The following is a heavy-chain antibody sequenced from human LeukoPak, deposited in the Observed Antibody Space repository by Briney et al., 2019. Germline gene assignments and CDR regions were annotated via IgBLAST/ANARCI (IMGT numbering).Heavy chain of an antibody. CDR1: GFTFSRCW. D-gene: IGHD3-22*01. J-gene: IGHJ3*02. CDR3: AKTYSYDSSDYYENAFDI. V-gene: IGHV3-74*01. CDR2: INSDGSST. Sequence: GGSLRLSCAASGFTFSRCWMHWVRQAPGKGLVWVSRINSDGSSTNYADSVKGRFTISRDNAKNTLYLQMNGLRAEDTAMYYCAKTYSYDSSDYYENAFDIWGQGTMVTVSS.